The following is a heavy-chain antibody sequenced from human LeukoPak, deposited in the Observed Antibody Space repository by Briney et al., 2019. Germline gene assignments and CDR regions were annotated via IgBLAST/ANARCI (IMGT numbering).Heavy chain of an antibody. CDR3: AREIAVAGLNAFDI. Sequence: SETLSLTCTVSGGSISSYYWSWIRQPPGKGLEWIGYIYYSGSTNYNPSLKSRATISVDTSKNQFSLKLSSVTAADTAVYYCAREIAVAGLNAFDIWGQGTMVTVSS. J-gene: IGHJ3*02. CDR2: IYYSGST. CDR1: GGSISSYY. V-gene: IGHV4-59*01. D-gene: IGHD6-19*01.